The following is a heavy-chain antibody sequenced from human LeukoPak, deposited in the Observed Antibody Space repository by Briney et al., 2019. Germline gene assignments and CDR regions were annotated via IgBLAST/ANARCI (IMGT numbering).Heavy chain of an antibody. CDR2: ISSGSTTI. J-gene: IGHJ4*02. CDR3: ARDVEQWLVRVYYFDY. CDR1: GFTLSSYS. Sequence: GGSLRLSCATSGFTLSSYSMNWVRQAPGKGLEWVSYISSGSTTIYYADSVKGRFTISRDNAKNSLYLQMNSLRAEDTAVYYCARDVEQWLVRVYYFDYWGQGTLVTVSS. D-gene: IGHD6-19*01. V-gene: IGHV3-48*01.